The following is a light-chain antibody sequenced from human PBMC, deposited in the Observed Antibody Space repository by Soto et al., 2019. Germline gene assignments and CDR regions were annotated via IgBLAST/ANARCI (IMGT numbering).Light chain of an antibody. V-gene: IGLV1-44*01. CDR3: AAWDDSLNGPV. J-gene: IGLJ3*02. Sequence: QSVLTQPPSASGTPGQRVTISCSGSSSNIGSNTIHWYQQLPGTAPKLLIDSNNRRPSGVPDRFSGSMFGTSASLAISGLQSEDEADYYCAAWDDSLNGPVFGGGTKLTVL. CDR2: SNN. CDR1: SSNIGSNT.